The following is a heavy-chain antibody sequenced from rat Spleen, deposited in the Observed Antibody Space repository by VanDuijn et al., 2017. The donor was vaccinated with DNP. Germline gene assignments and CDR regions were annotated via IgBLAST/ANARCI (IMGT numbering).Heavy chain of an antibody. J-gene: IGHJ3*01. CDR2: INTDGDST. CDR3: TEDYSSDNWFSY. V-gene: IGHV5-20*01. D-gene: IGHD1-8*01. Sequence: EVQLVESGGGLVQPGRSLKLSCAASGFTFSDYYMAWVRQAPTKGLEWVASINTDGDSTYYPDSVKGRITVSRDNAKSILNLQMDSLRSEDTATYYCTEDYSSDNWFSYWGQGTLVTVSS. CDR1: GFTFSDYY.